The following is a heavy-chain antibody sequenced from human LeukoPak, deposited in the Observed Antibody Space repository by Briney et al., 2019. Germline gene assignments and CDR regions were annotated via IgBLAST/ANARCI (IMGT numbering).Heavy chain of an antibody. CDR2: IWYDGSNK. V-gene: IGHV3-33*01. CDR3: ARDRVGYCSSTSCYRLYYGMDV. J-gene: IGHJ6*02. D-gene: IGHD2-2*01. CDR1: GFTFSSYG. Sequence: GGSLRLSCAASGFTFSSYGMHWVRQAPGKGLEWVAVIWYDGSNKYYADSVKGRFTISRDNSKNTLYLQMNSLRAEDTAVYHCARDRVGYCSSTSCYRLYYGMDVWGQGTTVTVSS.